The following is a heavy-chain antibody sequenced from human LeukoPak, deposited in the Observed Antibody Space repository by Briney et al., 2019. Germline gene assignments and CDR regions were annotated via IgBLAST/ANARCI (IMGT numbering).Heavy chain of an antibody. J-gene: IGHJ4*02. Sequence: ASVKVSCKVSGYTLTELFMHWVRQAPGKGPVWMGGFVPEDGETIYSQNFQGRVTMTADTSTATAYMELSSLRSEDTAVHYCATLGDSGFDYWGQGTLVTVSS. D-gene: IGHD3-10*01. CDR3: ATLGDSGFDY. CDR2: FVPEDGET. CDR1: GYTLTELF. V-gene: IGHV1-24*01.